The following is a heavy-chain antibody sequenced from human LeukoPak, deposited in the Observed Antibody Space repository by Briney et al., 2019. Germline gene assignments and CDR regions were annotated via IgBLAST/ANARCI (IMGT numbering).Heavy chain of an antibody. CDR3: ARRNLYYDILTEADAFDI. D-gene: IGHD3-9*01. CDR1: GGSVSDYY. V-gene: IGHV4-59*08. CDR2: IYHTGST. J-gene: IGHJ3*02. Sequence: PSETLSFTCTISGGSVSDYYWSWIRQSPGKGLEWIGYIYHTGSTSYSPSLKSRATISVDTSKNQFSLKLSSVTAADTALYYCARRNLYYDILTEADAFDIWGQGTMVTVSS.